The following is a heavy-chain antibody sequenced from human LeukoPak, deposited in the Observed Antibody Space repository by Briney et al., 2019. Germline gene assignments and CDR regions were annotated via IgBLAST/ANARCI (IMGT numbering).Heavy chain of an antibody. Sequence: SGGSLRLSCAASGFTFSSYSMNWVRQAPGKGLEWVSSISSSSSYIYYADSVKGRFTISRDNAKNSLYLQMNSLRAEDTAVYYCARELFDGDPDYYYYYGMDVWGQGTTVTVSS. V-gene: IGHV3-21*01. CDR2: ISSSSSYI. J-gene: IGHJ6*02. D-gene: IGHD4-17*01. CDR3: ARELFDGDPDYYYYYGMDV. CDR1: GFTFSSYS.